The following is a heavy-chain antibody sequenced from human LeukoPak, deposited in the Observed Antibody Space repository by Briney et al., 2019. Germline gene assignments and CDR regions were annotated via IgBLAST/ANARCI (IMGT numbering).Heavy chain of an antibody. CDR3: AKGGLPAANYYYYTDV. CDR2: ISASGGRA. J-gene: IGHJ6*03. D-gene: IGHD2-2*01. V-gene: IGHV3-23*01. CDR1: GFPFSSHA. Sequence: PGGSLRLSCAASGFPFSSHAMSWVRQAPGKGLEWVSGISASGGRADYADSVKGRCTISRDNSKSTLYLQMNSLTAEDTAVYYCAKGGLPAANYYYYTDVWGKGATVTVSS.